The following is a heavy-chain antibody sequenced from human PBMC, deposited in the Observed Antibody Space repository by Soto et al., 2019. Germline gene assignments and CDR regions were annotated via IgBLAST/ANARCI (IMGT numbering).Heavy chain of an antibody. CDR2: IIPILGIA. J-gene: IGHJ4*02. V-gene: IGHV1-69*08. CDR3: ARDPSAYDLPAY. CDR1: GGTFSSYT. D-gene: IGHD5-12*01. Sequence: QVQLVQSGAEVKKPGSSVKVSCKASGGTFSSYTISWVRQAPGRGLEWMGRIIPILGIANYAQKFQGRVTSTADKSTSTAYMELSSLRSEDTAMYYCARDPSAYDLPAYWGQGTLVTVSS.